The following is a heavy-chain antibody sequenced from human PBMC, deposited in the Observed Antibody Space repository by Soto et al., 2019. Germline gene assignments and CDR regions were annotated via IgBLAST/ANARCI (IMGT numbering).Heavy chain of an antibody. J-gene: IGHJ4*02. CDR2: IYYSGST. Sequence: PSETLSLTCTVSGGSISSYYWSWIRQPPGKGLEWIGYIYYSGSTNYNPSLKSRVTISVDTSKNQFSLKLSSVTAADTAVYYCARFDYYDSSGPSDSAPKWGQGPLVTLSS. D-gene: IGHD3-22*01. CDR1: GGSISSYY. CDR3: ARFDYYDSSGPSDSAPK. V-gene: IGHV4-59*01.